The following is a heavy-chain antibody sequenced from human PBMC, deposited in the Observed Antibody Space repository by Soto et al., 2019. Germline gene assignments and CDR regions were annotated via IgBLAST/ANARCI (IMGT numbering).Heavy chain of an antibody. CDR3: ARDQVKGTMTIL. CDR1: GFTFINYA. J-gene: IGHJ4*02. D-gene: IGHD4-17*01. CDR2: ISYDGSNK. Sequence: QVQLVESGGGVVQPGRSLRLSCAASGFTFINYAMHWVRQAPGKGLEWVAVISYDGSNKYYADSVKGRFTISRDNSKNTMYLQMNSLSTEDTAVYHCARDQVKGTMTILWGQGTQVTVSS. V-gene: IGHV3-30-3*01.